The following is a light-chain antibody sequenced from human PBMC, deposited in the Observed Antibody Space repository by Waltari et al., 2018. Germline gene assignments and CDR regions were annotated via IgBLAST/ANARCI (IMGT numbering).Light chain of an antibody. CDR3: CSFTSSSTWV. J-gene: IGLJ3*02. CDR1: ATDLGGYNC. Sequence: QSDLTPPASVSGSPGQSITISCTGTATDLGGYNCFSWYQQRPGKAPQLIIFDVSSRPSGISNRFSGSKLGNTASLTISGLQPEDEADYYCCSFTSSSTWVFGGGSKLTVL. CDR2: DVS. V-gene: IGLV2-14*01.